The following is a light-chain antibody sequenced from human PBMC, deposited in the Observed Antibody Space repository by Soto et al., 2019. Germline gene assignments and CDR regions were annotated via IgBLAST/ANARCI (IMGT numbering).Light chain of an antibody. Sequence: SVLTEPPPATGSTGQSVTICCTGSRRDLGGYKYVSWYQQYPGKAPKLMIYAVSERPSGVPDRFSGSKSGNTASLTVSGLLAEDEADYYCSSYAGSNNDVFGTGTKVTVL. CDR2: AVS. CDR1: RRDLGGYKY. J-gene: IGLJ1*01. CDR3: SSYAGSNNDV. V-gene: IGLV2-8*01.